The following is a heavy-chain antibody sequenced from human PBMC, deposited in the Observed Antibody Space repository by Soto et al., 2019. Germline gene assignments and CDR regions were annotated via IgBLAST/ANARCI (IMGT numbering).Heavy chain of an antibody. J-gene: IGHJ4*02. D-gene: IGHD6-19*01. V-gene: IGHV3-23*01. CDR1: GFTFNTYT. CDR2: LSGTGDST. Sequence: GGSLRLSCAASGFTFNTYTMSWVRQAPGKGLEWVSGLSGTGDSTYYADSVKGRFTISRDNSKNTLYLQMNSLRAEDPAIYYWAKDQGLGGSGWYRAPRYFDYWGQGTLVTVSS. CDR3: AKDQGLGGSGWYRAPRYFDY.